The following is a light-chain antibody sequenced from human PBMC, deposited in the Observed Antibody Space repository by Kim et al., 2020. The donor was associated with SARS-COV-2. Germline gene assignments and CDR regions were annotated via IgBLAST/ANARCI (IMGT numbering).Light chain of an antibody. CDR2: DVS. J-gene: IGLJ1*01. CDR1: GSDVGGYNY. V-gene: IGLV2-14*03. Sequence: QSTTHSCTGTGSDVGGYNYVSWYQQHPGKAPKVIIYDVSKRLSGVSNRFSGSKSGNTASLTISGLQAEDEADYYCSSYTRTSTNYVFGTGTKVTVL. CDR3: SSYTRTSTNYV.